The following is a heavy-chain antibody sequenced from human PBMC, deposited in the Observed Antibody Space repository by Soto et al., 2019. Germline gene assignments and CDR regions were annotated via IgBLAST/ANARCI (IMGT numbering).Heavy chain of an antibody. CDR3: TKTPRSYYYYMDV. CDR1: GFTFSTYA. Sequence: EVQVLESGGSLVQPGGSLRLSCVASGFTFSTYAMNWVRQAPGKGLEWVSGISGSGSDRYYADSVRGRFTISRDNSNNTLNLQMDSLRAEDTAIYYCTKTPRSYYYYMDVWGKGTTVTVSS. V-gene: IGHV3-23*01. CDR2: ISGSGSDR. J-gene: IGHJ6*03. D-gene: IGHD3-10*01.